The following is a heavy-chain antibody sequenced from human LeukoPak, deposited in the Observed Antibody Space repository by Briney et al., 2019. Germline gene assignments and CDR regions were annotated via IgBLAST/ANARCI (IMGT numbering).Heavy chain of an antibody. CDR2: IYYSGST. V-gene: IGHV4-39*01. Sequence: SETLSLTCTVSGGSISSYYWGWIRQPPGKGLEWIGSIYYSGSTYYNPSLKSRVTISVDTSKNQFSLKLSSVTAADTAVYYCARESSGYYYVPFDYWGQGTLVTVSS. D-gene: IGHD3-22*01. CDR1: GGSISSYY. J-gene: IGHJ4*02. CDR3: ARESSGYYYVPFDY.